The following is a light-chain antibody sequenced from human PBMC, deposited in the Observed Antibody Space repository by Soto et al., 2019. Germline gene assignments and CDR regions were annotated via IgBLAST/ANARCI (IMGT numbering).Light chain of an antibody. CDR3: QQYNNWPPLT. J-gene: IGKJ4*01. CDR2: GAS. V-gene: IGKV3-15*01. CDR1: QSVSTN. Sequence: EIVLTQSAATLSVSPGERATLSCRASQSVSTNLAWYQQKPGQAPRLLIYGASTRATTIPARFSGSGSGTEFILTISSLQSEDLAVYFCQQYNNWPPLTFGGGTKVDIK.